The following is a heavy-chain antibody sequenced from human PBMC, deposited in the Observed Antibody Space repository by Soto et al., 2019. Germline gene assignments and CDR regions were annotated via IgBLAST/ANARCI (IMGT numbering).Heavy chain of an antibody. V-gene: IGHV3-48*02. CDR2: ISSGSSTI. CDR1: GFTFSSYS. CDR3: TRVRQLGLDY. Sequence: EVQLVDSGGGLVQPGGSLRLSCAASGFTFSSYSMIWVRQAPGKGLEWVSYISSGSSTIYYADSVKGRFTVSRDNAKNSLYLQRNSLRDEDTAVYYCTRVRQLGLDYWGQGTLVTVSS. D-gene: IGHD1-1*01. J-gene: IGHJ4*02.